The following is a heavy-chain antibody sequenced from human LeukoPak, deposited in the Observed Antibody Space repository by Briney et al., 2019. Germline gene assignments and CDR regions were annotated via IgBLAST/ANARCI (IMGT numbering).Heavy chain of an antibody. CDR2: IYHNGNT. J-gene: IGHJ4*02. V-gene: IGHV4-38-2*02. Sequence: PSETLSLTCTASTYSISSGYYWGWIRPPPGKGLEWIGNIYHNGNTYYNPSLKSRVTISVDTSKKQFSLKLRTATAADTAVYYCAREVESWFGDLLSYFDSWGQGTQVTVSS. D-gene: IGHD3-10*01. CDR3: AREVESWFGDLLSYFDS. CDR1: TYSISSGYY.